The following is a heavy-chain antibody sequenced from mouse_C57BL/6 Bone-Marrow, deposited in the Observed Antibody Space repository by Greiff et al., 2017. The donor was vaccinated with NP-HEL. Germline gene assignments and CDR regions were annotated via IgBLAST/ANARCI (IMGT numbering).Heavy chain of an antibody. CDR2: IYPSDSET. D-gene: IGHD2-2*01. Sequence: VQLQQPGAELVRPGSSVKLSCKASGYTFTSYWMDWVKQRPGQGLEWIGNIYPSDSETHYNQKFKDKATLTVDKSSSTAHMQLSSLTSEDSAVYYCARSDGYDLYFDYWGQGTTLTVSS. CDR1: GYTFTSYW. V-gene: IGHV1-61*01. J-gene: IGHJ2*01. CDR3: ARSDGYDLYFDY.